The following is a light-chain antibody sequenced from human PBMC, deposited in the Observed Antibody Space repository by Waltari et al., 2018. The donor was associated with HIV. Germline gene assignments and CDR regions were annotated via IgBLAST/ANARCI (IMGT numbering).Light chain of an antibody. CDR1: NSTIGNNY. CDR3: GSCDSSLSSVV. CDR2: DDN. J-gene: IGLJ2*01. Sequence: QSVLTQPPSVSAAPGQKVTISCSGSNSTIGNNYVSWYQQLPGTAPKLLIYDDNKRPSTIPDRFSGSKAGTSATLGITGLQAEDEDYYYCGSCDSSLSSVVFGGGTKLTVL. V-gene: IGLV1-51*01.